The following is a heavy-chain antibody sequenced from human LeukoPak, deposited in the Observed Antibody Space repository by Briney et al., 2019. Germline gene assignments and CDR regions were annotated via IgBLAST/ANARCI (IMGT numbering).Heavy chain of an antibody. CDR2: IYYSGST. D-gene: IGHD1-26*01. Sequence: PSETLSLTCTVSGGSISSSSYYWGWIRQPPGKGLEWIGSIYYSGSTYYNPSLKSRVTISVDTSKNQFSLKLSSVTAADTAVYYCARAEPPNYYYYYYMDVWGKGTTVTVSS. J-gene: IGHJ6*03. V-gene: IGHV4-39*07. CDR3: ARAEPPNYYYYYYMDV. CDR1: GGSISSSSYY.